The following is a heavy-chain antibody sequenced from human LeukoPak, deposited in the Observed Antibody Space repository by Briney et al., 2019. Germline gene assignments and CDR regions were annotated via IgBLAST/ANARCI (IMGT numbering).Heavy chain of an antibody. CDR1: GYTSTNYA. CDR3: ARAAHDY. V-gene: IGHV7-4-1*02. J-gene: IGHJ4*02. Sequence: ASVKVSCKASGYTSTNYAMNWVRQAPGQGLEWMGWIHPSTGDPTYAQGFTGRFVFSLDASVSTTYLQISSLKAEDTAVYYCARAAHDYWGQGTLVTVSS. CDR2: IHPSTGDP.